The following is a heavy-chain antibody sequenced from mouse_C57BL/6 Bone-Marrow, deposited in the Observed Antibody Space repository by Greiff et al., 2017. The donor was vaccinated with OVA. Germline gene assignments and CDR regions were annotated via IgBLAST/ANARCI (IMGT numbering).Heavy chain of an antibody. CDR3: ARNDEGTWFAY. J-gene: IGHJ3*01. CDR1: GFTFSSYG. CDR2: ISSGGSYT. V-gene: IGHV5-6*01. Sequence: EVMLVESGGDLVKPGGSLKLSCAASGFTFSSYGMSWVRQTPDKRLEWVATISSGGSYTYYPDSVKGRFTISRDNAKNTLYLQMSSLKSEDTAMYYCARNDEGTWFAYWGQGTLVTVSA. D-gene: IGHD2-12*01.